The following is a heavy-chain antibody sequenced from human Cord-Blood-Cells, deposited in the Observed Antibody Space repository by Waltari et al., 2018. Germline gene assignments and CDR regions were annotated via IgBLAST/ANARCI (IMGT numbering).Heavy chain of an antibody. D-gene: IGHD6-13*01. V-gene: IGHV1-69*12. Sequence: QVQLVQSGAEVKKPGSSVKVSCKASGGTFSSYAISWVRQAPGQGLEWKGGLNPILGTANYAQKFQGRVTITADESTSTAYMELSSLRSEDTAVYYCARLAAERWAWAFDIWGQGTMVTVSS. CDR2: LNPILGTA. J-gene: IGHJ3*02. CDR3: ARLAAERWAWAFDI. CDR1: GGTFSSYA.